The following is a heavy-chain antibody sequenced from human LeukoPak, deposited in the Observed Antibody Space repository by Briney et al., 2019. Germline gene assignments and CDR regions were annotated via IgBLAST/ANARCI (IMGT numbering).Heavy chain of an antibody. J-gene: IGHJ4*02. CDR1: GFTFSSYG. D-gene: IGHD3-10*01. Sequence: GGSLRLSCAASGFTFSSYGMHWVRQAPGKGLEWVAVISYDGSNKYYADSVKGRFTISRDTSENTLYLQMNSLRAADTAVYYCARDEVITFRLFDHWGQGTLVTVSS. V-gene: IGHV3-30*03. CDR2: ISYDGSNK. CDR3: ARDEVITFRLFDH.